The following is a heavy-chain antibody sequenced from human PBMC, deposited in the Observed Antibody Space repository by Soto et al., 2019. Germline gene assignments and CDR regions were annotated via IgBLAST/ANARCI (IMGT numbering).Heavy chain of an antibody. CDR1: VFTFSSYW. Sequence: GGSLRLSCAASVFTFSSYWSSWDCQAPGKGLEWVANIKQDGSEKYYVDSVKGRFTISRDNAKNSLYLQMNSLRAEDTAVYYCARQAVAWYGEGVFDIWGQGTMVTVTS. V-gene: IGHV3-7*01. CDR3: ARQAVAWYGEGVFDI. D-gene: IGHD3-10*01. J-gene: IGHJ3*02. CDR2: IKQDGSEK.